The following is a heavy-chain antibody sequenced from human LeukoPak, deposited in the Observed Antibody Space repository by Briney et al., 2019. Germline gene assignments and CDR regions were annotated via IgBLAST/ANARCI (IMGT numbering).Heavy chain of an antibody. CDR1: GDSISSGSYY. V-gene: IGHV4-61*02. J-gene: IGHJ4*02. Sequence: SETLSLTCSVSGDSISSGSYYWSWIRQPAGKGLEWIGRIYTSGSTNYNPSLKSRVTMSVDTSKNQFSLKLSSVTAADTAVYYCARDSYYYGSGSSRFDYWGQGTLVTVSS. CDR3: ARDSYYYGSGSSRFDY. D-gene: IGHD3-10*01. CDR2: IYTSGST.